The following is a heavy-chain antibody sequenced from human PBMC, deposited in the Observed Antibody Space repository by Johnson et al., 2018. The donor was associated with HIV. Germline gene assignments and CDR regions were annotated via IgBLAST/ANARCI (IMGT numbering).Heavy chain of an antibody. D-gene: IGHD3-16*01. Sequence: VQLVESGGGLVQPGGSLRLSCEASGFIFRNYWMNWVRQAPGKGLVWVSRINSDGSSTPYADSVKGRFTISRDNAKNILYLQMNSLRAEDTAVYYCARVPVVIGGVRKAFDIWGQGTMVTVSS. V-gene: IGHV3-74*02. CDR3: ARVPVVIGGVRKAFDI. CDR2: INSDGSST. CDR1: GFIFRNYW. J-gene: IGHJ3*02.